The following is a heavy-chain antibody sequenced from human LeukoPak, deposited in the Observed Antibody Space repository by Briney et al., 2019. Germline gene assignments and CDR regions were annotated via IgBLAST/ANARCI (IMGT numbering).Heavy chain of an antibody. CDR2: INPNSGDT. J-gene: IGHJ4*02. D-gene: IGHD7-27*01. Sequence: ASVKVSCKASGYTFTGYYMHWVRQAPGQGLEWMGWINPNSGDTNYAQKFQARVTMTRDTSISTAYMELSRPRSDDTAVYYCARGLLTGIPFDYWGQGTLVTVSS. CDR1: GYTFTGYY. CDR3: ARGLLTGIPFDY. V-gene: IGHV1-2*02.